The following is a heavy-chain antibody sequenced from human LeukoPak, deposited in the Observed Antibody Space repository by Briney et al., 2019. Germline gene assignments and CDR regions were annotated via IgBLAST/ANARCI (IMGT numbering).Heavy chain of an antibody. V-gene: IGHV4-59*01. D-gene: IGHD2-21*02. CDR1: GGSISSYY. J-gene: IGHJ6*03. CDR2: IYYCGST. CDR3: ARTNSPYYCGGDCYSDYYYYMDV. Sequence: SETLSLTCTVSGGSISSYYWSWIRQPPGKGLEWIGYIYYCGSTNYNPSLKSRVTISVDTSKNQFSLKLSSVTAADTAVYYCARTNSPYYCGGDCYSDYYYYMDVWGKGTTVTVSS.